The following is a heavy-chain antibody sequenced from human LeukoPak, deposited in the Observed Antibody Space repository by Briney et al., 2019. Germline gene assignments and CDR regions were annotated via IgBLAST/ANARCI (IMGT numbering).Heavy chain of an antibody. CDR1: GGSFSGYY. Sequence: PSETLSLTCAVYGGSFSGYYWSWIRQPPGKGLEWIGEINHSGSTNYNPSLKSRVTISVDTSKNQFSLKLSSVTAADTAVYYCARGLGGSGSYYKTAADYWGQGTLVTVSS. D-gene: IGHD3-10*01. V-gene: IGHV4-34*01. CDR3: ARGLGGSGSYYKTAADY. J-gene: IGHJ4*02. CDR2: INHSGST.